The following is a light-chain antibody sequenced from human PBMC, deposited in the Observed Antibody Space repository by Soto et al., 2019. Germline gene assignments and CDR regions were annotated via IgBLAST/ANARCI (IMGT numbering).Light chain of an antibody. Sequence: EIVMTQSPATLSVSPGERATLPCRATQSVSDKLAWYQQKPGQAPRLLIYGASARVTGVPAKFGGSGSGTEFTLTISSLQSEDFAIYYCQQYDDWPRTFGGGTKVE. V-gene: IGKV3-15*01. CDR2: GAS. CDR1: QSVSDK. J-gene: IGKJ4*01. CDR3: QQYDDWPRT.